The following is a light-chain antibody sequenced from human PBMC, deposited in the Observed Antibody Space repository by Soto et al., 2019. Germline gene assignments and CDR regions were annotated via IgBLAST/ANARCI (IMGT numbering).Light chain of an antibody. CDR1: QSISTT. Sequence: EIVMTQSPATLSVSPGARATLSCRASQSISTTLAWYQHRPGQPPSLLMYGAATRATGVPARFSGGGSGTQFTLTITSLQSEDFAVYYCQQYNTWTWTFGQGTKVEIK. CDR2: GAA. J-gene: IGKJ1*01. V-gene: IGKV3-15*01. CDR3: QQYNTWTWT.